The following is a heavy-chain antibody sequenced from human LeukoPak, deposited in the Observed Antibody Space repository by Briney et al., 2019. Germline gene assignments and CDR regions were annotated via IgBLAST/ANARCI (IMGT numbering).Heavy chain of an antibody. Sequence: GESLKISCKTSGYTFVSYYIGWVRQMPGKGLEWMGIIRPGDSDTRYSPSFQGQVTISADKSISTAYLQWSSLKASDTAMYYCARYRGYSSSWYVDYWGQGTLVTVSS. CDR1: GYTFVSYY. CDR3: ARYRGYSSSWYVDY. V-gene: IGHV5-51*01. CDR2: IRPGDSDT. D-gene: IGHD6-13*01. J-gene: IGHJ4*02.